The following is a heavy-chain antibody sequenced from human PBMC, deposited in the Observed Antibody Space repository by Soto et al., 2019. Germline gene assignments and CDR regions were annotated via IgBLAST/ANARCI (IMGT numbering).Heavy chain of an antibody. CDR1: GGSISSYY. Sequence: QVQLQESGPGLVKPSETLSLTCTVSGGSISSYYWSWIRQPPGKGLEWIGYIYYCGSTNYNPSLXRXVXIAXDTSKNQFSLKLSSVTAADTAVYYCASVWGGAFDIWGQGTMVTVSS. CDR3: ASVWGGAFDI. CDR2: IYYCGST. D-gene: IGHD3-16*01. V-gene: IGHV4-59*01. J-gene: IGHJ3*02.